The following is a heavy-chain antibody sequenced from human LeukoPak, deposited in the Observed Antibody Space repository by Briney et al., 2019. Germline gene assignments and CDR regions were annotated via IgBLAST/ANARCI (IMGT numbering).Heavy chain of an antibody. CDR2: ISGSGGST. D-gene: IGHD4-17*01. CDR1: GFAFSSYA. V-gene: IGHV3-23*01. CDR3: AKGIRDYGDYPDAFDY. J-gene: IGHJ4*02. Sequence: GGSLRLSCAASGFAFSSYAMSWVRQAPGKGLEWVSAISGSGGSTYYADSVKGRFTISRDNSKNTLYLQMNSLRAEDTAVYYCAKGIRDYGDYPDAFDYWGQGTLVTVSS.